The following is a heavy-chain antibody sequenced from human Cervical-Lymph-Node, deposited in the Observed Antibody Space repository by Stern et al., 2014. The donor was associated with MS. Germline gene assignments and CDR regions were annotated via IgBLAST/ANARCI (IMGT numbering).Heavy chain of an antibody. J-gene: IGHJ4*02. CDR3: AKTGANSLFDY. Sequence: EQLVESGGGVVQPGRSLRLSCAASRFTFSNYGMHWVRPAPGEGLEWVAGISFDGSNKYYEDSVKGRFNISRDNSKNMLYLQMKSLRVEDTAVYYCAKTGANSLFDYWGQGTLVIVSS. V-gene: IGHV3-30*18. CDR2: ISFDGSNK. CDR1: RFTFSNYG. D-gene: IGHD2-21*01.